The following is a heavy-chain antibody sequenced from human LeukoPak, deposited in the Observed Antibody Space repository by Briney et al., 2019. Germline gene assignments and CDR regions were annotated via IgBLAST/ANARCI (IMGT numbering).Heavy chain of an antibody. CDR1: GGSFRGYY. CDR2: INHSGGT. J-gene: IGHJ4*02. D-gene: IGHD4-17*01. Sequence: PESPSLTCAVYGGSFRGYYWSLIPQSPRKGLGRSGEINHSGGTNYTRSLKRRVTISVDTSKNQFSLKLSSVTAADTAVYYCANTDYGDYVLMGWGQGTLVTVS. V-gene: IGHV4-34*01. CDR3: ANTDYGDYVLMG.